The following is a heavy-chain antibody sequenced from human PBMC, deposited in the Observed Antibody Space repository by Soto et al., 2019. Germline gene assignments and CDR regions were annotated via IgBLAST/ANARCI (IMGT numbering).Heavy chain of an antibody. Sequence: PGGSLRLSCAASGFTFSDHYMDWVRQAPGKGLEWVGRTRNKANSYTTEYAASVKGRFTISRDDSKNSLYLQMNSLKTEDTAVYYCARETYYYDSSGYYPNWFDPWGQGTTVTVSS. CDR1: GFTFSDHY. CDR2: TRNKANSYTT. D-gene: IGHD3-22*01. V-gene: IGHV3-72*01. CDR3: ARETYYYDSSGYYPNWFDP. J-gene: IGHJ5*01.